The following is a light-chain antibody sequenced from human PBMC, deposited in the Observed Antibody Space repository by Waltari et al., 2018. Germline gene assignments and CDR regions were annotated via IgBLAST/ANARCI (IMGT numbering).Light chain of an antibody. CDR3: SSYTSSSTRV. J-gene: IGLJ2*01. CDR1: SRAVGGYNY. Sequence: QSALTQPASVSGSPGPSLTISCTGTSRAVGGYNYVSWYQQHPGKAPKLMIYEVSNRPSGVSNRFSGSKSGNTASLTISGLQAEDEADYYCSSYTSSSTRVFGGGTKLTVL. V-gene: IGLV2-14*01. CDR2: EVS.